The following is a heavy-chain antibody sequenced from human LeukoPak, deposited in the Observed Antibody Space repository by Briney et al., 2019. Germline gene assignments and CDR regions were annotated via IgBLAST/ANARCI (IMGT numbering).Heavy chain of an antibody. D-gene: IGHD3-22*01. J-gene: IGHJ4*02. CDR3: ARSPLIVVVFDY. V-gene: IGHV3-23*01. Sequence: GGSLRLSCAASGFTFSGYGMSWVRQAPGKGLKWVSAISGSGGSTYYADSVKGRITISRDNSKNTLYLQMNSLRSEDTAVYYCARSPLIVVVFDYWGQGTLVTVSS. CDR2: ISGSGGST. CDR1: GFTFSGYG.